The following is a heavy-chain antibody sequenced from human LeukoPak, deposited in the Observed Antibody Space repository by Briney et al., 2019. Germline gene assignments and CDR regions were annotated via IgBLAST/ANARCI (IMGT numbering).Heavy chain of an antibody. CDR3: AKEQTSSGYFDY. D-gene: IGHD3-10*01. CDR2: ISGNGGRT. Sequence: GGSLRLSCAASGFTFNNYAMSWVRQAPGRGLEWVAAISGNGGRTYYRDSVKGRFTISRDNPKNTLYLLMNSLSAEDTALYYCAKEQTSSGYFDYWGQGTLVTVSS. CDR1: GFTFNNYA. V-gene: IGHV3-23*01. J-gene: IGHJ4*02.